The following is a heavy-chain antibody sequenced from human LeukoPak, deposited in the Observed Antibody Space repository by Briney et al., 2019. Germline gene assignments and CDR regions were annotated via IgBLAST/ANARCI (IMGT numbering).Heavy chain of an antibody. J-gene: IGHJ4*02. CDR2: INQDGSEQ. CDR3: ARGGTSGYSSTRHFWGGNYYFDY. V-gene: IGHV3-7*01. D-gene: IGHD2-2*01. CDR1: GFTFSSYE. Sequence: PGGALRLSCAAPGFTFSSYEMNWGPQAPGQGLEWVANINQDGSEQYYLHSAKGRFTISRDNARNSLYLQVNSLRAEDTAVYYCARGGTSGYSSTRHFWGGNYYFDYWGQGSLVSVSS.